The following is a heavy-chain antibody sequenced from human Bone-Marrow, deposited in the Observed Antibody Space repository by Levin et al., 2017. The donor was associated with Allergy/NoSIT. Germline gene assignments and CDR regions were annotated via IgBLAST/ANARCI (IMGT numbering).Heavy chain of an antibody. J-gene: IGHJ4*02. D-gene: IGHD6-19*01. V-gene: IGHV4-39*07. Sequence: SQTLSLTCTVSGASISSRSYYWGWIRQAPGKGLEWIGSLSYSGRIFYNSSLQSRVTMSVDTSENQFSLKMTSVTAADTAFYYCARSLAVAGNRFDFWGQGILVTVSS. CDR1: GASISSRSYY. CDR3: ARSLAVAGNRFDF. CDR2: LSYSGRI.